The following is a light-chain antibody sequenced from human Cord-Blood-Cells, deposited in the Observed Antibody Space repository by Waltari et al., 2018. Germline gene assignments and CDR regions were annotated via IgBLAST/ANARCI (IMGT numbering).Light chain of an antibody. J-gene: IGKJ1*01. Sequence: AIRMTQSPSSFSSSTGDRVTITCRASQGISSYLAWYQQKPGKAPKLLSYAASTLQSGVPSRVSGSGSGTDFTLTISCLQSEDFATYYCQQYYSYPWTFGQGTKVEIK. CDR3: QQYYSYPWT. V-gene: IGKV1-8*01. CDR2: AAS. CDR1: QGISSY.